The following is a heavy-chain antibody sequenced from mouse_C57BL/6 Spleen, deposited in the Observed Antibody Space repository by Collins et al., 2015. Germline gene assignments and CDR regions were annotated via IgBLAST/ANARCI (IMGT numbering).Heavy chain of an antibody. CDR2: INTYTGEP. CDR3: ARGGYGDY. CDR1: GYTFTNYG. J-gene: IGHJ2*01. Sequence: QIQLVQSGPELKKPGETVKISCKASGYTFTNYGMNWVKQAPGKGLKWMGWINTYTGEPTYADDFKGRFAFSLETSASTAYLQINNLKNEDTATYFCARGGYGDYWGQGTTLTVSS. D-gene: IGHD1-2*01. V-gene: IGHV9-3-1*01.